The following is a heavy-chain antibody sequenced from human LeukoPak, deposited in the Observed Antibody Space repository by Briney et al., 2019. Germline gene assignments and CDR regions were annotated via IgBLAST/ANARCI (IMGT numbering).Heavy chain of an antibody. J-gene: IGHJ6*04. CDR1: GFTFSEFY. V-gene: IGHV3-11*04. CDR3: AELGITMIGGV. Sequence: GGSLRLSCAASGFTFSEFYMAWIRQAPGKGLEWISSISSSGASIYYAGSVRGRFTISRDNAKNSLYLQMNSLRAEDTAVYYCAELGITMIGGVWGKGTTVTISS. CDR2: ISSSGASI. D-gene: IGHD3-10*02.